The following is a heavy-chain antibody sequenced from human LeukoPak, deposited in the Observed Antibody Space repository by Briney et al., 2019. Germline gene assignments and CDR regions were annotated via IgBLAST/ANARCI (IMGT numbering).Heavy chain of an antibody. V-gene: IGHV5-51*01. D-gene: IGHD2-15*01. J-gene: IGHJ6*02. CDR2: IYPGDSDT. CDR3: ARLGYCSGGSCHRYYYGMDV. CDR1: GYSFTSYW. Sequence: GESLKVSCKGFGYSFTSYWIGWVRQMPGKGLEWMGIIYPGDSDTRYSPSLQGQVTISADKSISTAYLQWSSLKASDTAMYCCARLGYCSGGSCHRYYYGMDVWGQGTTVTVSS.